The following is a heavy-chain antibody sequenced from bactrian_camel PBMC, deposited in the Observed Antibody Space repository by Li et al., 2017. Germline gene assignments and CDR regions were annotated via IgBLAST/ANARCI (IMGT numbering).Heavy chain of an antibody. J-gene: IGHJ4*01. D-gene: IGHD2*01. Sequence: QVQLVESGGGSVQTGGSLRLSCVVSVVTEKDYFYGWFRQSPGLEREGLAVIDTRSGGTLYADSVKGRFTISKDNANNTLRLQMNGLSPEDTAVYYCAADLGWCGSRPLQREFRNWGRGPRSPSP. CDR2: IDTRSGGT. V-gene: IGHV3S28*01. CDR1: VVTEKDYF.